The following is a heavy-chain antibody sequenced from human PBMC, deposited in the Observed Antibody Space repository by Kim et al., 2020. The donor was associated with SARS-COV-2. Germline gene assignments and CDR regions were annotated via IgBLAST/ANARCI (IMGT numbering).Heavy chain of an antibody. Sequence: GGSLRLSCAASGFSFISHAMSWVRQAPGKGLEWVSSIEITSTYIYYADSVKGRFTISRDNAKNSLYLQMDSLRADDTAVYYCVRAGGISASIPLRRNWFDPWGQGTLVTVSS. D-gene: IGHD3-16*01. CDR1: GFSFISHA. J-gene: IGHJ5*02. CDR3: VRAGGISASIPLRRNWFDP. V-gene: IGHV3-21*01. CDR2: IEITSTYI.